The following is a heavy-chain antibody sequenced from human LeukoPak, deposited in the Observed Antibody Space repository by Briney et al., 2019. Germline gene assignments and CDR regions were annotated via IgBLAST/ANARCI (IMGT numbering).Heavy chain of an antibody. CDR2: LSGTGDNV. CDR3: AKDRVYSNPPH. D-gene: IGHD4-11*01. J-gene: IGHJ4*02. Sequence: PGGSLRLSCAVSGFTVTNDYMNWVRQAPGKGLEWVSALSGTGDNVYYADSVKGRFTISRDNSKNTLYLQMNSLRAEDTAVYYCAKDRVYSNPPHWGQGTLVTVSS. V-gene: IGHV3-23*01. CDR1: GFTVTNDY.